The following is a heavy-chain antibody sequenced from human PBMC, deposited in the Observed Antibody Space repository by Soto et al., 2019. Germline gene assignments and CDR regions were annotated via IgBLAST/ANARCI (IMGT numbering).Heavy chain of an antibody. D-gene: IGHD1-1*01. Sequence: QVQLVESGGGVVQPGRSLRLSCAASGFTFSSYGMHWVRQAPGKGLEWVAVISYDGSNKYYADCVKGRFTISRDNSKNTLYLQMNSLRAEDTAVYYCAKEGKGQLGLERRAPKAPYFQHWGQGTLVTVSS. V-gene: IGHV3-30*18. J-gene: IGHJ1*01. CDR2: ISYDGSNK. CDR1: GFTFSSYG. CDR3: AKEGKGQLGLERRAPKAPYFQH.